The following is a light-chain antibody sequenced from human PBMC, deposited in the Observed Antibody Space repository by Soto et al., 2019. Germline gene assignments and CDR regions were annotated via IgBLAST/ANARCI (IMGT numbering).Light chain of an antibody. J-gene: IGKJ5*01. Sequence: EIVLTQSPGTLSLSPGERATLSCRASQSVSSSYLAWYQQKPGQAPRLLIYGASSRATGIPDRFSGSGSGRGCTLTISRLEPEDFAVYYCQQYGSSPPITFGQGKRLEIK. V-gene: IGKV3-20*01. CDR2: GAS. CDR1: QSVSSSY. CDR3: QQYGSSPPIT.